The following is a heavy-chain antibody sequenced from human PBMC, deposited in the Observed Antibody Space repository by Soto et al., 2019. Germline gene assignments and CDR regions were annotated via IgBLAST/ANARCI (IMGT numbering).Heavy chain of an antibody. D-gene: IGHD4-4*01. CDR3: AKSPTTTSPRVDS. J-gene: IGHJ4*02. CDR1: GFTFNNYA. CDR2: ISGSGGST. Sequence: EVQLLESGGGLVQPGASLRLSCAASGFTFNNYAMTWVRQAPGKGLEWLSGISGSGGSTYYANSVKGRFIISRDNSKNTLYLQMNSLRVEDTATYYCAKSPTTTSPRVDSWGQGTLVTVSS. V-gene: IGHV3-23*01.